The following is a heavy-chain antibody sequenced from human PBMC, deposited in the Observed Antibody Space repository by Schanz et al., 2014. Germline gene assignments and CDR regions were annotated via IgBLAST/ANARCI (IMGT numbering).Heavy chain of an antibody. CDR1: GFTFSSYV. V-gene: IGHV3-23*04. J-gene: IGHJ4*02. CDR2: ISASGDST. CDR3: ARDLSYYTSGSYGY. D-gene: IGHD3-10*01. Sequence: EVQVVESGGGFVQPGGSLRLSCAASGFTFSSYVMNWVRQAPGRGLEWVSFISASGDSTSYADSVKGRFTISRDNSKNTLYLQMNSLRDEDTAMYYCARDLSYYTSGSYGYWGQGTLVTVSS.